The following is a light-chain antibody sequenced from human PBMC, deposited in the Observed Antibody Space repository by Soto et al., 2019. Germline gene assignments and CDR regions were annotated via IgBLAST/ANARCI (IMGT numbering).Light chain of an antibody. Sequence: DIQMTQSPSTLSASVGDRVTITCRASQSISSYLNWYQQKPGKAPKLLIYDASSLESGVPSRFSGSGPGTEFTLTISSLHPDDFATYYCQQYNSYWTFGQGTKVDIK. CDR3: QQYNSYWT. J-gene: IGKJ1*01. CDR1: QSISSY. CDR2: DAS. V-gene: IGKV1-5*01.